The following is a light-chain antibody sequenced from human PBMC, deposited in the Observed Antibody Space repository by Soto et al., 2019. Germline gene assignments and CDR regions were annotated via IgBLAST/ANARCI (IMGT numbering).Light chain of an antibody. CDR3: SSYTSSSTLVV. CDR1: SSDVGGYNY. V-gene: IGLV2-14*01. CDR2: DVS. Sequence: QSALTQPASVSGSPGQSITISCTGTSSDVGGYNYVSWYQQHPGKAPKLMIYDVSNRPSGISNRFSGSKSGNTASLPISGLQAEYEADYYCSSYTSSSTLVVFGGGTKLTVL. J-gene: IGLJ2*01.